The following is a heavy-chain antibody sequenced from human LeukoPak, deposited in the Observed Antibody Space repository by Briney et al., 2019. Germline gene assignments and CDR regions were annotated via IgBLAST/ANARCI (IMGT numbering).Heavy chain of an antibody. V-gene: IGHV3-9*03. Sequence: GGSLKLSCAASGFTFDDYAMHWVRQAPGKGLEWVSGISWNSGSIGYADSVKGRFTISRDNAKNSLYLQMNSLRAEDMALYYCAKAGNWNDADGAFDIWGQGTMVTVSS. CDR3: AKAGNWNDADGAFDI. CDR2: ISWNSGSI. CDR1: GFTFDDYA. J-gene: IGHJ3*02. D-gene: IGHD1-1*01.